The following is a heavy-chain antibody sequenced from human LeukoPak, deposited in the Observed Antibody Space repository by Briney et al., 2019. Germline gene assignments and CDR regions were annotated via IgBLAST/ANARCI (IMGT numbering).Heavy chain of an antibody. D-gene: IGHD1-1*01. Sequence: GRSLRLSCAASGFTFSSYAMHWVRQAPGKGLEWVAFIRYDGSDKYYADSVKGRFTISRDNSKNTLYLQMNSLRPEDTAVYYCAKDIYIYGAGGYNFDYWGQGTLVTVSS. V-gene: IGHV3-30*02. J-gene: IGHJ4*02. CDR1: GFTFSSYA. CDR3: AKDIYIYGAGGYNFDY. CDR2: IRYDGSDK.